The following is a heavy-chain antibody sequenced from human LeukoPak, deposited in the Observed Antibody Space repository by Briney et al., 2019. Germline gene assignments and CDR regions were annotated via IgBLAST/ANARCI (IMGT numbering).Heavy chain of an antibody. J-gene: IGHJ4*02. CDR3: ARIGRRVDTAMVTDGGY. Sequence: SETLSLTCTVSGGSISSSSYYWGWIRQPPGKGLEWIGSIYYSGSTYYNTSLKSRVTISVDTSKNQFSLKLSSVTAADTAVYYCARIGRRVDTAMVTDGGYWGQGTLVTVSS. V-gene: IGHV4-39*01. D-gene: IGHD5-18*01. CDR1: GGSISSSSYY. CDR2: IYYSGST.